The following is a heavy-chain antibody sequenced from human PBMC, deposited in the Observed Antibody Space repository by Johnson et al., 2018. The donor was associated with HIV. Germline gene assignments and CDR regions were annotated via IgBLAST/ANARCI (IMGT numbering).Heavy chain of an antibody. J-gene: IGHJ3*02. CDR3: AKDRGLSAFDI. D-gene: IGHD3-10*01. V-gene: IGHV3-30*18. CDR2: ISYDGRNK. CDR1: GFTFSSYG. Sequence: QVQLVESGGGLVQPGGSLRLSCAASGFTFSSYGMHWVRQAPGKGLEWVAVISYDGRNKYYADSVKGRFTISRDNSKNTLYLQMNSLRAEDTAVYYCAKDRGLSAFDIWGQGTMVTVSS.